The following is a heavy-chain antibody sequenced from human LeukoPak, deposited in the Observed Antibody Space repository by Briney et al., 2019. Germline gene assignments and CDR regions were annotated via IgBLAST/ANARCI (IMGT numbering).Heavy chain of an antibody. CDR3: AREGYYGSGSPYGMDV. Sequence: GSSVKVSCKASGGTFSSYAISWVRPAPGQGLEWMGGIIPIFGTANYAQKFQGRVTITADESTSTAYMELSSLRSEDTAVYYCAREGYYGSGSPYGMDVWGQGTTVTVSS. CDR1: GGTFSSYA. D-gene: IGHD3-10*01. J-gene: IGHJ6*02. CDR2: IIPIFGTA. V-gene: IGHV1-69*01.